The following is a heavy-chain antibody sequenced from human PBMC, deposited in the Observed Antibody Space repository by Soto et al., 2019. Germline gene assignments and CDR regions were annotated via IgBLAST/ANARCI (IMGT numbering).Heavy chain of an antibody. V-gene: IGHV1-69*12. CDR2: IIPIFGTA. J-gene: IGHJ6*02. Sequence: QVQLMQSGAEVKKPGSSVKVSCKASGGTFSSYAISWVRQAPGQGLEWMGGIIPIFGTAEYAQKFQGRVTITADESTSKAYMDLSSLRSEDTAVYYCARHLGGNHYYYGMDVWGQGTTVTVSS. CDR1: GGTFSSYA. D-gene: IGHD3-16*01. CDR3: ARHLGGNHYYYGMDV.